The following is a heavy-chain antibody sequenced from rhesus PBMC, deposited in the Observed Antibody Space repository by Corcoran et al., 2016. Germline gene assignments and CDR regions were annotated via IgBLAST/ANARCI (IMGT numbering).Heavy chain of an antibody. CDR2: IYGSGSST. Sequence: QLQLQESGPGLVKPSETLSVTCAVSGGSISSSYWSWIRQAPGKGLEWIGYIYGSGSSTNYNPSLKSRVTLSVDTSKNQLSLKLSSVTAADTAVYYCASGDEYSYFWGQEVLVTVS. V-gene: IGHV4-169*02. D-gene: IGHD2-33*01. J-gene: IGHJ4*01. CDR3: ASGDEYSYF. CDR1: GGSISSSY.